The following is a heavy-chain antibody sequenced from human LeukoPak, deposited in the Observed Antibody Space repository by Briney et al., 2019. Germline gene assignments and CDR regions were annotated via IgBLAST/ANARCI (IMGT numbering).Heavy chain of an antibody. J-gene: IGHJ6*02. D-gene: IGHD3-9*01. Sequence: GGSLRLSCAASGFSFSVYAMHWVRQAQGKGLEWVAFIRNDGSTSNYADSVKGRFTISRDNAKNSLYLQMNSLRAEDTAVYYCARDKYYDILTGYFYYYYGMDVWGQGTTVTVSS. CDR3: ARDKYYDILTGYFYYYYGMDV. V-gene: IGHV3-30*02. CDR1: GFSFSVYA. CDR2: IRNDGSTS.